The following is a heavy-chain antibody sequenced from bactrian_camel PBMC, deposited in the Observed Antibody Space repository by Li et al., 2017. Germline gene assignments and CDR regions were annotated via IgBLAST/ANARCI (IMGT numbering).Heavy chain of an antibody. CDR3: AARDTGLCEIMSAYNY. CDR2: LIKIDGST. J-gene: IGHJ4*01. CDR1: KYINRYFC. D-gene: IGHD5*01. V-gene: IGHV3S1*01. Sequence: HVQLVESGGGSVQSGGSLRLSCTETKYINRYFCMAWFWQAPGKERERVALIKIDGSTSYADSVKGRFTIARNNSKTDNNPKTELSLQMNSLKPEDSGMYYCAARDTGLCEIMSAYNYWGQGTQVTVS.